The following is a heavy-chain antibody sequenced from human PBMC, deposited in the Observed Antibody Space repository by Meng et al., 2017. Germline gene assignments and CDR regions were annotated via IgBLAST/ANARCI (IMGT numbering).Heavy chain of an antibody. Sequence: ASVKVSCKASGYTFTSYYMHWVRQAPGQGLEWMGIINPSGGSTSYARKFQGRVTMTRDTSTSTVYMELSSLRSEDTAVYYCARDLGIQLWFTSTIAADYWGQGTLVTVSS. CDR3: ARDLGIQLWFTSTIAADY. V-gene: IGHV1-46*01. D-gene: IGHD5-18*01. CDR2: INPSGGST. CDR1: GYTFTSYY. J-gene: IGHJ4*02.